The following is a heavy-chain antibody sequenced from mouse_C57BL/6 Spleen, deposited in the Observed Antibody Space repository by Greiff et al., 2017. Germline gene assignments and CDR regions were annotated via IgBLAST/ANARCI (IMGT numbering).Heavy chain of an antibody. CDR2: INPNNGGT. J-gene: IGHJ4*01. CDR3: ASPHSNADAMEY. CDR1: GYTFTDYY. Sequence: VQLQQSGPELVKPGASVKISCKASGYTFTDYYMNWVKQSHGKSLEWIGDINPNNGGTSYNQKFKGKATLTVDKSSSTAYMELRSLTSEDSAVYYCASPHSNADAMEYWGQGTSVTVSS. V-gene: IGHV1-26*01. D-gene: IGHD2-5*01.